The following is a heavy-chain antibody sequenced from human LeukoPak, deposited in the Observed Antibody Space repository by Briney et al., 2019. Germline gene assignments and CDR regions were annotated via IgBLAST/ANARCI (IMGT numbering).Heavy chain of an antibody. CDR2: INPNSGGT. D-gene: IGHD3-16*02. V-gene: IGHV1-2*06. CDR1: GYTFTGYY. Sequence: ASVKVSCKASGYTFTGYYMHWVRQAPGQGLEWMGRINPNSGGTIYAQKFQGRVTMTEDTSTDTAYMEPSSLRSEDTAVYYCATPPVNDYVWGSYRSWGQGTLVTVSS. J-gene: IGHJ5*02. CDR3: ATPPVNDYVWGSYRS.